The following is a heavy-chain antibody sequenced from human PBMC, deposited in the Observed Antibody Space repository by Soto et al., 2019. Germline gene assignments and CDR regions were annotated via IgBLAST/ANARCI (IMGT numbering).Heavy chain of an antibody. CDR3: ITGSSGTLDF. D-gene: IGHD1-1*01. J-gene: IGHJ4*02. Sequence: PGGSLRLSCAASGFSVNIAWMNWVRQAPGKGLEWVGRIKSKTDGGTTDYAAPVKGRFTISRDDSKNTLSLQMNSLKTEDTAVYYCITGSSGTLDFWGPGTLVTVSS. V-gene: IGHV3-15*07. CDR1: GFSVNIAW. CDR2: IKSKTDGGTT.